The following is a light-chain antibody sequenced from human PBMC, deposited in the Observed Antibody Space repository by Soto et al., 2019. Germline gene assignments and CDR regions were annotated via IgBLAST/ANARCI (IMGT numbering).Light chain of an antibody. V-gene: IGKV3-11*01. CDR3: QQRSNWLT. J-gene: IGKJ1*01. CDR2: DAS. CDR1: QSVRSY. Sequence: EIVLTQSPATLSLSPGERATLSCRASQSVRSYLAWYQQKPGQAPRLLIYDASNRATGIPARFSGSGSGTDFTLTISRLAPEDFAVYYRQQRSNWLTFGQGTKVDIK.